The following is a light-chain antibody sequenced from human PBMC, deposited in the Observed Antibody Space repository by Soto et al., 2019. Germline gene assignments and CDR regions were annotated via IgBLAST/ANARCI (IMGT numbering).Light chain of an antibody. CDR1: QSISSW. CDR2: DAS. Sequence: DIQMTQSPSTLSASVGXRVTITCRASQSISSWLAWYQQKPGKAPKLLIYDASSLESGVPSRFSGSGSGTEFTLTISSLQPDDFATYYCQQYTNTNNPWMFGQGTKVDIK. V-gene: IGKV1-5*01. J-gene: IGKJ1*01. CDR3: QQYTNTNNPWM.